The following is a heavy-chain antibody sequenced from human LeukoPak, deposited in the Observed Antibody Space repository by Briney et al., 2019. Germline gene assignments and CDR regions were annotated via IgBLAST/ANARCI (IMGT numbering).Heavy chain of an antibody. J-gene: IGHJ5*02. CDR2: ISSSGSTI. V-gene: IGHV3-48*03. CDR3: AHPTEYSSSWYGNWFDP. D-gene: IGHD6-13*01. Sequence: GGSLRLSCAASGFTFSSYEMNWVRQAPGKGLEWVSYISSSGSTIYYADSVKGRFTISRDNAKNSLYLQMNSLRAEDTAVYYCAHPTEYSSSWYGNWFDPWGQGTLVTVSS. CDR1: GFTFSSYE.